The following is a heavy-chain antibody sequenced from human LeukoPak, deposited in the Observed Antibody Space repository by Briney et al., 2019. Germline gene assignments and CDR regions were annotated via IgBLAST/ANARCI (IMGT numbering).Heavy chain of an antibody. CDR3: ARHAWVGRTGFDY. J-gene: IGHJ4*02. D-gene: IGHD2-8*02. V-gene: IGHV4-39*01. CDR2: IYYSGTT. Sequence: SETLSLTCIVSGGSITGRSFYWGWIRQPPGKGLEWIGSIYYSGTTHYNPSLKSRATLSVDTSKNQFSLNLSSVTAPDTAVYYCARHAWVGRTGFDYWGRGTLVTVSS. CDR1: GGSITGRSFY.